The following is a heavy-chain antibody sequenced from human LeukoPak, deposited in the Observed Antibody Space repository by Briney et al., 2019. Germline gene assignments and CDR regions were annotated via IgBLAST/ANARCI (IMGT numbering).Heavy chain of an antibody. J-gene: IGHJ3*02. CDR2: IYTSGST. CDR3: ARESPYSNSGAFDI. D-gene: IGHD6-6*01. Sequence: PSQTLSLTCTVSGGSISSGGYYWTWIRQPAGKGLEWLGRIYTSGSTDYNPSLKSRVTMSVDTSKNQFSLKLSSVTAADTAVYYCARESPYSNSGAFDIWGQGTMVTVSS. V-gene: IGHV4-61*02. CDR1: GGSISSGGYY.